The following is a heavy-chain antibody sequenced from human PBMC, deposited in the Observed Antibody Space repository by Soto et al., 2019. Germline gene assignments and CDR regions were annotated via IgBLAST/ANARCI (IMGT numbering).Heavy chain of an antibody. CDR3: VSQRTSVLTQAYFDY. V-gene: IGHV4-39*01. D-gene: IGHD2-8*01. J-gene: IGHJ4*02. Sequence: TSETLSLTCTVSGGSVSNSNYYWGWIRQSPGKGLEWIGSVYYRGRSYSKSSVKSRVTISVDTSKNQFSLNLNSVTASDTAVYYCVSQRTSVLTQAYFDYWGPGALVTVSS. CDR2: VYYRGRS. CDR1: GGSVSNSNYY.